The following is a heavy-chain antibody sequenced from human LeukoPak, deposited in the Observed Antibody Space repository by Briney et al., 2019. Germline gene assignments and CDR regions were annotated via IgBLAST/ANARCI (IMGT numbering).Heavy chain of an antibody. V-gene: IGHV4-38-2*02. CDR1: GYSLSSGYY. CDR2: IYYSGRT. D-gene: IGHD1-1*01. J-gene: IGHJ5*02. Sequence: PSETLSLTCTVSGYSLSSGYYWGWIRQPPGKGLEWIANIYYSGRTYYNPSLKGRVTISVDTSKNQFSLKLRSVTAADTAVYYCARASNSDRFDPWGQGTLVTVSS. CDR3: ARASNSDRFDP.